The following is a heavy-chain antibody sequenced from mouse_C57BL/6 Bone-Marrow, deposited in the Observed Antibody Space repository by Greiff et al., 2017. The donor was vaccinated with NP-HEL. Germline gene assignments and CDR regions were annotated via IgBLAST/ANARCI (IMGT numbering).Heavy chain of an antibody. CDR2: IYPGDGDT. CDR1: GYAFSSSW. D-gene: IGHD2-4*01. J-gene: IGHJ2*01. Sequence: QVQLQQSGPELVKPGASVKISCKASGYAFSSSWMNWVKQRPGKGLEWIGGIYPGDGDTNYNAKFKGEATLTADKSSSTGYMQRSSLTSEDSAVYFWARGNYEGYWGQGTTLTVSS. CDR3: ARGNYEGY. V-gene: IGHV1-82*01.